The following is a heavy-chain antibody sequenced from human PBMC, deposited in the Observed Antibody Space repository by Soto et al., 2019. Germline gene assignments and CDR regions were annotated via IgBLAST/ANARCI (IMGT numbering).Heavy chain of an antibody. CDR2: INHSGST. CDR1: GGSFSGYY. V-gene: IGHV4-34*01. CDR3: ASSRDKVAAAALNN. J-gene: IGHJ4*02. Sequence: PSETLSLTCAVYGGSFSGYYWSWIRQPPGKGLEWIGEINHSGSTNYNPSLKSRVTISVGTSKNQFSLKLSSVTAADTAVYYCASSRDKVAAAALNNWGQGTLVTVSS. D-gene: IGHD6-13*01.